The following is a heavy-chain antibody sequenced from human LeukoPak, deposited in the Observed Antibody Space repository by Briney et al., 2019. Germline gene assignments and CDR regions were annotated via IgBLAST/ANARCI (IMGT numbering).Heavy chain of an antibody. V-gene: IGHV3-48*01. CDR3: AKTYYYGSGSPYYFDY. Sequence: GGSLRLSCAASGFTFSSYSMNWVRQAPGKGLEWVSYISSSSSTIYYADSVKGRFTISRDNAKNSLYLQMNSLRAEDTAVYYCAKTYYYGSGSPYYFDYWGQGTLVTVSS. CDR2: ISSSSSTI. CDR1: GFTFSSYS. D-gene: IGHD3-10*01. J-gene: IGHJ4*02.